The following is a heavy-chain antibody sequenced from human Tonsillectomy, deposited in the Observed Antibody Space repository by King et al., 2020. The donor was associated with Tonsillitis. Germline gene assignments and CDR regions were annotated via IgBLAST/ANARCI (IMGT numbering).Heavy chain of an antibody. D-gene: IGHD5-12*01. CDR3: ARLDVVGFSGGVAFDI. CDR2: IYYSGST. V-gene: IGHV4-39*01. Sequence: QLQESGPGLVKPSETLSLTCTVSGGSISSSSYYWGWIRQPPGKGLEWIGSIYYSGSTYYNPSLKSRVTISVDTSKNQFSLKLSSVTAADTAVYYCARLDVVGFSGGVAFDIWGQGTMVTVSS. J-gene: IGHJ3*02. CDR1: GGSISSSSYY.